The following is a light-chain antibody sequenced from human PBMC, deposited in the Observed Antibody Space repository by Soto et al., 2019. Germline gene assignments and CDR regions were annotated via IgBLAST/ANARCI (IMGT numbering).Light chain of an antibody. CDR1: TGAVTSGYY. V-gene: IGLV7-43*01. CDR3: LLYYGGAVV. Sequence: QAVVTQEPSLTVSPGGTVTLTCASSTGAVTSGYYPNWFQLKPGQAPRALIYSTSSKYSWTPARFSGSLLGGKAALTLSGVQPEDEADSYCLLYYGGAVVFGGGTKLTVL. J-gene: IGLJ2*01. CDR2: STS.